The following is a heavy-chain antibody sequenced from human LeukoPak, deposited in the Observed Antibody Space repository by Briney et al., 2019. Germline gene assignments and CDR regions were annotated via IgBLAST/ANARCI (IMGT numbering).Heavy chain of an antibody. CDR1: GFTFSSYG. V-gene: IGHV3-30*03. J-gene: IGHJ4*02. Sequence: GGSLRLSCAASGFTFSSYGMHWVRQAPGKGLEWVAVISYDGSNKYYADSVKGRFTISRDNSKNTLYLQMNSLRAEDTAVYYCARKWELPDYWGQGTLVTVSS. CDR3: ARKWELPDY. D-gene: IGHD1-26*01. CDR2: ISYDGSNK.